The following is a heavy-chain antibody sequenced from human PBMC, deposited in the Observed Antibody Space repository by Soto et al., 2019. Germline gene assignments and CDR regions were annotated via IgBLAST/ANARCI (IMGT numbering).Heavy chain of an antibody. D-gene: IGHD7-27*01. Sequence: QVQLVESGGGVVQPGRSLRLSCAASGFSFSSYNMHWVRQAPGKGLEWVTFIWRDGNSQSHADSVKGRFTVSRDNSKNTLYLQMDSLRGDDTAVDDCATDSWGPGVWGQGNKVTVS. J-gene: IGHJ6*01. V-gene: IGHV3-30*02. CDR3: ATDSWGPGV. CDR2: IWRDGNSQ. CDR1: GFSFSSYN.